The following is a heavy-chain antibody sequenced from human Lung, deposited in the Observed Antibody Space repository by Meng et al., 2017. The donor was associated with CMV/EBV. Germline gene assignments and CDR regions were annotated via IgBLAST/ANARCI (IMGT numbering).Heavy chain of an antibody. CDR1: GGSFSGYY. CDR3: ASIAAAGNTPFDY. J-gene: IGHJ4*02. D-gene: IGHD6-13*01. CDR2: INHSGST. Sequence: SETLSLXCAVYGGSFSGYYWSWIRQPPGKGLEWIGEINHSGSTNYNPSLKSRVTISVDTSKNQFSLKLSSVTAADTAVYYCASIAAAGNTPFDYWGQGTRVTVSS. V-gene: IGHV4-34*01.